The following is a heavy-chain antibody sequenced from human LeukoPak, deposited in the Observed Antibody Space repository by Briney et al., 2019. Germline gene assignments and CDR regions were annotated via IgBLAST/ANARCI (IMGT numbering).Heavy chain of an antibody. V-gene: IGHV4-30-2*01. Sequence: RTSETLSLTCAVSGGSISSGGYSWSWIRQPPGKGLEWIGYIYHSGSTYYNPSLKSRVTISVDRSKNQFSLKLSSVTAADTAVYYCARHLGEVVVVPAASDYYYYGMDVWGQGTTVTVSS. J-gene: IGHJ6*02. CDR3: ARHLGEVVVVPAASDYYYYGMDV. D-gene: IGHD2-2*01. CDR1: GGSISSGGYS. CDR2: IYHSGST.